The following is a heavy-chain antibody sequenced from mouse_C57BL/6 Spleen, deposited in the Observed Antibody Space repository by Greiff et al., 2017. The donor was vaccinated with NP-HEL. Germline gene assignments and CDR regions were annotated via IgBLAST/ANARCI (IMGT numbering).Heavy chain of an antibody. Sequence: QVQLQQSGPELVKPGASVKISCKASGYAFSSSWMNWVKQRPGKGLEWIGRIYPGDGDTNYNGKFKGKATLTADKSSSTAYMQRSSLTSEDSAVYFCARGNYYGSSSCYFEGWGKGTTLTVSS. V-gene: IGHV1-82*01. CDR2: IYPGDGDT. CDR3: ARGNYYGSSSCYFEG. CDR1: GYAFSSSW. J-gene: IGHJ2*01. D-gene: IGHD1-1*01.